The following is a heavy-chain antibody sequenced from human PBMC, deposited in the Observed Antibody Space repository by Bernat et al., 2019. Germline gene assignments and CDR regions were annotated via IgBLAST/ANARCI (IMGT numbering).Heavy chain of an antibody. CDR1: GFTFSSYG. CDR2: ISYDGSNK. J-gene: IGHJ4*02. D-gene: IGHD6-13*01. CDR3: AKDRPGQELVGGFDY. V-gene: IGHV3-30*18. Sequence: QVQLVESGGGVVQPGRSLRLSCAASGFTFSSYGMHWVRQAPGKGLEWVAVISYDGSNKYYADSVKGRFTISRDNSKNKLYLQMNSLRAEDTAVYYCAKDRPGQELVGGFDYWGQGTLVTVSS.